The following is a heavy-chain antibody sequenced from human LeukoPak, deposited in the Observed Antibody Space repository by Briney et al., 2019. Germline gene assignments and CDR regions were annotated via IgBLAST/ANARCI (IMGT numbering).Heavy chain of an antibody. Sequence: SETLSLTCTVSGGSISSYYWSLIRQPAGKGLEWIGRIYTSGSTNYNPSLKSRVTMSVDTSKNQFSLKLSSVTAADTAVYYCARSRVVRGVIVKVFDYWGQGTLVTVSS. J-gene: IGHJ4*02. CDR3: ARSRVVRGVIVKVFDY. CDR2: IYTSGST. CDR1: GGSISSYY. V-gene: IGHV4-4*07. D-gene: IGHD3-10*01.